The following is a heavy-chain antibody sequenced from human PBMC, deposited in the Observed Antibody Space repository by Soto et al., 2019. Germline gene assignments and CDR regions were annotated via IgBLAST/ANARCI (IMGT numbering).Heavy chain of an antibody. CDR2: ISSSGSTI. Sequence: GGSLRVSWGASGFTSSSYEMNWVRQSPGKGLEWVSYISSSGSTIYYADSVKGRFTISRDNAKNSLYLQMNSLRAEDTAVYYCGSKEAYSGSYWFDYWGQGTLVTVSS. CDR3: GSKEAYSGSYWFDY. J-gene: IGHJ4*02. CDR1: GFTSSSYE. D-gene: IGHD1-26*01. V-gene: IGHV3-48*03.